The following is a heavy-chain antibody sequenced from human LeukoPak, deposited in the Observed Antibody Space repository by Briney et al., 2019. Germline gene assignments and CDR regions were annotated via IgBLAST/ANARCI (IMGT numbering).Heavy chain of an antibody. CDR3: ARDYYDSSSSPLLVLDY. Sequence: GRSLRLSCAASGFTFSSYAMHWVRQAPGKGLEWVAVISYDGSNKYYADSVKGRFTISRDNSKNTLYLQMNSLRAEDTAVYYCARDYYDSSSSPLLVLDYWGQGTLVTVSS. CDR1: GFTFSSYA. D-gene: IGHD3-22*01. J-gene: IGHJ4*02. CDR2: ISYDGSNK. V-gene: IGHV3-30-3*01.